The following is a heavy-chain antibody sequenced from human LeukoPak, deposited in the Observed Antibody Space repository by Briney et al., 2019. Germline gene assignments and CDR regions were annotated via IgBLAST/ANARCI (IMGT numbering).Heavy chain of an antibody. V-gene: IGHV3-9*01. J-gene: IGHJ4*02. CDR1: GFTFDDYT. CDR2: ISWNSGSI. D-gene: IGHD3-22*01. Sequence: GRSLRLSCAASGFTFDDYTMHWVRQAPGKGLEWVSGISWNSGSIGYADSVKGRFTISRDNSKNTLYVQVNSLGTEDTAAYYCAKGSYYDSSGSFYFDYWGQGTLVTVS. CDR3: AKGSYYDSSGSFYFDY.